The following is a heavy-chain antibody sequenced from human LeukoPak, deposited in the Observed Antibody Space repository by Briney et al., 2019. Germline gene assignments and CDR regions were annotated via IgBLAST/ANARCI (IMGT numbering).Heavy chain of an antibody. CDR1: GGSISSSSYY. CDR3: ARRAMGVFDI. Sequence: PSETLSLTCTASGGSISSSSYYWGWIRQPPGKGLEWIGSIYYSGSTYYNPSLKSRVTISVDTSKNQFSLKLSSVTAADTAVYYCARRAMGVFDIWGQGTMVTVSS. V-gene: IGHV4-39*01. CDR2: IYYSGST. D-gene: IGHD2-8*01. J-gene: IGHJ3*02.